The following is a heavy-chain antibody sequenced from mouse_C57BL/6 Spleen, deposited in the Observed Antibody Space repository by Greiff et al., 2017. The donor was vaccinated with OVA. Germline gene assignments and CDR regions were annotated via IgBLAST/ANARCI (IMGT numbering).Heavy chain of an antibody. J-gene: IGHJ2*01. V-gene: IGHV1-52*01. CDR1: GYTFTSYW. D-gene: IGHD3-2*02. CDR3: ARDSSGYGGYFDY. CDR2: IDPSDSET. Sequence: QVQLQQPGAELVRPGSSVKLSCKASGYTFTSYWMHWVKQRPIQGLEWIGNIDPSDSETHYNQKFKDKATLTVDKSSSTAYMQRSSLTSEDSAVYYCARDSSGYGGYFDYWGQGTTLTVSS.